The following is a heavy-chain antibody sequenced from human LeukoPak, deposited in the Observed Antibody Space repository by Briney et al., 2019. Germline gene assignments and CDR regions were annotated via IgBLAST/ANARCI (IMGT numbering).Heavy chain of an antibody. CDR3: ARDSPYSGNYSPIDY. V-gene: IGHV3-30*03. D-gene: IGHD1-26*01. CDR1: GFTFSSYG. CDR2: ISYDGSKK. Sequence: GGSLRLSCAASGFTFSSYGMNWVRRAPGKGLEWVAVISYDGSKKFYAHSVKGRFTISRDNSKNTLYLHMNSLRAGDTAVYYCARDSPYSGNYSPIDYWGQGTLVTVSS. J-gene: IGHJ4*02.